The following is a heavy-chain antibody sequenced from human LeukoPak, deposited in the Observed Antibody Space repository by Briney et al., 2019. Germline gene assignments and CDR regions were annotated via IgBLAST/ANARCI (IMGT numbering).Heavy chain of an antibody. D-gene: IGHD4/OR15-4a*01. CDR2: IKHDGSED. CDR1: GFTFSSYW. V-gene: IGHV3-7*01. CDR3: ARSANYGGHAFFDY. J-gene: IGHJ4*02. Sequence: GGSLRLSCAASGFTFSSYWMTWVRQTPGKGLEWVANIKHDGSEDYFVDSVKGRFTISRDNAVNSLHLQMSSLRAEDTAVYYCARSANYGGHAFFDYWGQGILVIVSS.